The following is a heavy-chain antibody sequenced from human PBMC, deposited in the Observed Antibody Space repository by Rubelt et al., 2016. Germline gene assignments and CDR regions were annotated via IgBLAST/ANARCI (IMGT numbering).Heavy chain of an antibody. CDR2: ISAYNGNT. D-gene: IGHD1-7*01. CDR1: GYTFTSYG. J-gene: IGHJ5*02. V-gene: IGHV1-18*01. CDR3: ARDPGTTNWFDP. Sequence: QVQLVQSGAEVKKPGASVKVSCKASGYTFTSYGISWVRQAPGQGLEWMGWISAYNGNTNYAQKFQGRVTITRDTSASTAYMELSSLRSEDTAVYYCARDPGTTNWFDPWGQGTLVTVSS.